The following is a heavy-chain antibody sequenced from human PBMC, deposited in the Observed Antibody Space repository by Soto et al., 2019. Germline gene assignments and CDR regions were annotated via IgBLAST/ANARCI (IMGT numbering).Heavy chain of an antibody. CDR3: AYLRGFTGYPGD. D-gene: IGHD3-16*01. CDR2: IYYSGLT. V-gene: IGHV4-31*03. Sequence: SETLSLTCTVSGGSMSSEGYYWSWIRQHPGKGLEWIGYIYYSGLTDYNPSLKSRLTISVAKSKNEFYLKMRSVTAADTAVYYCAYLRGFTGYPGDWGRGTLVTVSS. J-gene: IGHJ4*02. CDR1: GGSMSSEGYY.